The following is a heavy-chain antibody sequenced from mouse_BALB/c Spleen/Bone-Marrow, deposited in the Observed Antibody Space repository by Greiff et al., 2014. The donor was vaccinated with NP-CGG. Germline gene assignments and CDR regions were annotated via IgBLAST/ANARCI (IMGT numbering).Heavy chain of an antibody. CDR3: ARRRDGPCAMDY. CDR2: INNGSSYT. J-gene: IGHJ4*01. D-gene: IGHD2-3*01. CDR1: GFTFSSYG. V-gene: IGHV5-6*01. Sequence: EVKLMESGGDLVKPGGSLKLSCAASGFTFSSYGMSWVRQTPDKRLEWVATINNGSSYTFYPDSVKGRFTISRDNAKNTLYLQMSSLKSEDTAMHYCARRRDGPCAMDYWGQGTSVTVSS.